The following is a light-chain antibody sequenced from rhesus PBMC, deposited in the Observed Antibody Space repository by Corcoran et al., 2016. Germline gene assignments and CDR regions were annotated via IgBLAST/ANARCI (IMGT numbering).Light chain of an antibody. Sequence: DIQMSQSPSSLSASVGDKVTITCQASQGISYALAWYQQTPGKAPKLLISAASTLASGVPPRFSGRRSGTDFTITINSLQPEDFATYFWQQGYSTPWPFGHGTKVEIK. CDR2: AAS. CDR1: QGISYA. J-gene: IGKJ1*01. V-gene: IGKV1-33*02. CDR3: QQGYSTPWP.